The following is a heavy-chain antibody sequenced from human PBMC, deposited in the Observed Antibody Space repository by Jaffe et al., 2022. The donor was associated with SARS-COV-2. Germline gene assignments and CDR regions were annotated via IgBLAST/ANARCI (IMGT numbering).Heavy chain of an antibody. CDR2: IYYSGST. Sequence: QLQLQESGPGLVKPSETLSLTCTVSGGSISSSSYYWGWIRQPPGKGLEWIGSIYYSGSTYYNPSLKSRVTISVDTSKNQFSLKLSSVTAADTAVYYCARQVVVITYFDYWGQGTLVTVSS. CDR1: GGSISSSSYY. D-gene: IGHD3-22*01. V-gene: IGHV4-39*01. J-gene: IGHJ4*02. CDR3: ARQVVVITYFDY.